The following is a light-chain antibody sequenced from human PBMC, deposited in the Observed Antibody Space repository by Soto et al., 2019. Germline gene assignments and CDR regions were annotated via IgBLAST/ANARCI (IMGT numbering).Light chain of an antibody. Sequence: QSVLTQPPSESGAPGQRVTISCSGSSSNIGSNSVNWYQQVAGTAPKLLIYGNNQRPSGVPHRFSDSKSGTSASLAISGLQSEDEADYYCSTWDDSLAGVVFGGGTKVTVL. CDR3: STWDDSLAGVV. V-gene: IGLV1-44*01. J-gene: IGLJ2*01. CDR1: SSNIGSNS. CDR2: GNN.